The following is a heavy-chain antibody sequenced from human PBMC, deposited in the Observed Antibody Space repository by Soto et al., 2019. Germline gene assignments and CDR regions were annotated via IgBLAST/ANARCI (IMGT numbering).Heavy chain of an antibody. J-gene: IGHJ6*01. CDR1: GGTFRTSA. Sequence: QVQLVQSGAEVKKPGSSVKVYCKTSGGTFRTSAISWVRQAPGQGLEWMGGIMPVFPTADYAQKFQGRVTITADESTSTAYMELSSLRSEDTAVYYCARDKDRQQLGGNYYYIMDVWGQGTTVTVSS. V-gene: IGHV1-69*12. CDR2: IMPVFPTA. D-gene: IGHD3-3*02. CDR3: ARDKDRQQLGGNYYYIMDV.